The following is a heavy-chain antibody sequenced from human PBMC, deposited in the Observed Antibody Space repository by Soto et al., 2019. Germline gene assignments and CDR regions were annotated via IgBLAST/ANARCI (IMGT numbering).Heavy chain of an antibody. CDR1: VGSVSSGSYY. CDR2: IYYSGST. J-gene: IGHJ4*02. D-gene: IGHD6-19*01. Sequence: SETLSLTCTFSVGSVSSGSYYCSWMRQPPGKGLEWIGYIYYSGSTNYNPSLKSRVTISVDTSKNQFSLKLSSVTAADAAVYYCARGKWMVRENYFEYWGQRTLVRVSS. V-gene: IGHV4-61*01. CDR3: ARGKWMVRENYFEY.